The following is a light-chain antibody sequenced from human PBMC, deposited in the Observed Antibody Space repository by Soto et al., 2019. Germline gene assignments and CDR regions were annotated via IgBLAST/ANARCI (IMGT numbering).Light chain of an antibody. Sequence: QLVLTQSPAASASLGASVKLTCTLSSGHSSYAIAWHQQHPEKGPRYLMKLNSAGSHSKGDGIPDRFSGSSSGAERYLTIYSLQSEDEADYYCQTWGTGIQVFGGGTKLTV. J-gene: IGLJ2*01. CDR3: QTWGTGIQV. CDR2: LNSAGSH. V-gene: IGLV4-69*01. CDR1: SGHSSYA.